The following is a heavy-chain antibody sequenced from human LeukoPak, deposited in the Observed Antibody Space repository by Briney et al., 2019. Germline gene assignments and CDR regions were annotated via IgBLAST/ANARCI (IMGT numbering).Heavy chain of an antibody. J-gene: IGHJ3*02. D-gene: IGHD3-16*02. Sequence: GGPLRLSCVASGFTSSNYRMNWVHQAPGKRLEWVSSISSSSSFMYSANSGKGRFTISRDNAKTSLYLQMNSLRAEDTAVYYCARGTGLYDAFDIWGQGTMVTVSS. V-gene: IGHV3-21*01. CDR3: ARGTGLYDAFDI. CDR2: ISSSSSFM. CDR1: GFTSSNYR.